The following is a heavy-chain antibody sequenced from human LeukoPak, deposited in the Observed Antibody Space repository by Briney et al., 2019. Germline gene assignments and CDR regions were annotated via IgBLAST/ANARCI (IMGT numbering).Heavy chain of an antibody. Sequence: GGSLRLSCAASGFTFNNFAMSWVRQAPGKGLDWVSGLSGSGSSTFYADSVKGRFTISRDNSNSTLYQQMNSLRAEDTAVYYCAKRPKYGYSWIDFWGQGTLVTVSS. D-gene: IGHD5-24*01. J-gene: IGHJ4*02. CDR3: AKRPKYGYSWIDF. CDR1: GFTFNNFA. V-gene: IGHV3-23*01. CDR2: LSGSGSST.